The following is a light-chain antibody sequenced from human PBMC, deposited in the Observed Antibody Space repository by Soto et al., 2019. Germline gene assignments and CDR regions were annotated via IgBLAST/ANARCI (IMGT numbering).Light chain of an antibody. CDR1: QSVSSSY. Sequence: EIVLTQSPGTLSLSPGERATLSCRASQSVSSSYLAWYQQKPCQAPRLLIYGASSRATGIPDRFSGSGSGTDCTLTISRLEPEDFAVYYCQQYGSSPPWTFGQGTKVEIK. J-gene: IGKJ1*01. CDR2: GAS. CDR3: QQYGSSPPWT. V-gene: IGKV3-20*01.